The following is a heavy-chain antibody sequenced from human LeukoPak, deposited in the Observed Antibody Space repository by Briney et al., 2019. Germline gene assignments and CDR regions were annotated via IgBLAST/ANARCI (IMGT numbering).Heavy chain of an antibody. V-gene: IGHV3-21*01. CDR3: ARARYGDYGYYYYYGMDV. CDR2: ISSSSSYI. D-gene: IGHD4-17*01. Sequence: GGSLRLSCAAPGFTFSSYTMNWVRQAPGKGLEWVSSISSSSSYIYYADSVKGRFTISRDNAKNSLYLQMNSLRAEDTAVYYCARARYGDYGYYYYYGMDVWGQGTTVTVSS. CDR1: GFTFSSYT. J-gene: IGHJ6*02.